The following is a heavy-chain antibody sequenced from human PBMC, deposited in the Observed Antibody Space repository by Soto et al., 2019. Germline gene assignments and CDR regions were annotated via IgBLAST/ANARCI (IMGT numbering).Heavy chain of an antibody. Sequence: ASVKVSCKASGYTFTSYDINWVRQATGQGPEWMGWMNPNSGNTSYVQKFQGRVTMTRNTSISTAYMELSSLRSEDTAVYYCARGMPYVADYWGQGTLVTVSS. CDR1: GYTFTSYD. D-gene: IGHD2-15*01. CDR2: MNPNSGNT. CDR3: ARGMPYVADY. V-gene: IGHV1-8*01. J-gene: IGHJ4*02.